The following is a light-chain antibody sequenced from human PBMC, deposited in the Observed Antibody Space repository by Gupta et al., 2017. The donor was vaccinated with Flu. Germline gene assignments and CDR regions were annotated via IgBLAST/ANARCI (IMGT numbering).Light chain of an antibody. Sequence: DIQITQSPSTLSASVGDRVTTTCRPSQSISSWLAWYQQKPGKAPKLLIYTASILESGVPSRFSGSGSGTEFTLTISSLQPDDFATYYCQQYKSYSRTFGQGTKVEIK. J-gene: IGKJ1*01. V-gene: IGKV1-5*03. CDR2: TAS. CDR1: QSISSW. CDR3: QQYKSYSRT.